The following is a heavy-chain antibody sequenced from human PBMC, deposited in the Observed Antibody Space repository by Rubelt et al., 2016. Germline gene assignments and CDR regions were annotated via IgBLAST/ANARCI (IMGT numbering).Heavy chain of an antibody. V-gene: IGHV4-31*03. CDR3: AGLATSQNYHYYMDV. CDR1: GDSISSGGFY. J-gene: IGHJ6*03. Sequence: QVQLQESGPGLVRPSQTLSLSCTVSGDSISSGGFYWSWIRQHPGKGLEWVAHIFYSGTTYYNPSLKGRLTIALDTSRNQFSLKMSSVTAADTAVYYCAGLATSQNYHYYMDVWGTGTTVTVSS. CDR2: IFYSGTT.